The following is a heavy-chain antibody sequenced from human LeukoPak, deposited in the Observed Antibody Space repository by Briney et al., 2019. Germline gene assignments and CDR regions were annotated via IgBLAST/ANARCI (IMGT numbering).Heavy chain of an antibody. CDR3: ARDSASYGRFDY. CDR1: GFTFINYA. Sequence: GGSLRLSCAASGFTFINYAMSWVRQAPGKGLEWVSVISGSGSSTYYADSVKGRFTISRGDSKNTLYLQMNSLRAEDTAVYFCARDSASYGRFDYWGQGTLVTVSS. D-gene: IGHD5-18*01. J-gene: IGHJ4*02. CDR2: ISGSGSST. V-gene: IGHV3-23*01.